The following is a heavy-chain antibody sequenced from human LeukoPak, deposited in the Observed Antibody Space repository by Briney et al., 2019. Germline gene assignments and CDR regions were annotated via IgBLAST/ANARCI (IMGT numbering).Heavy chain of an antibody. Sequence: SGGSLRLSCAASGFTLSSYSMNWVRQVPGKGLEWVSSLSSSGAYIYYADSVKGRFTISGDSADNSLYLQMDSLRVDDTAVYYCARDRLSSGWLTDFWGLGTLVTVSS. CDR2: LSSSGAYI. J-gene: IGHJ4*02. CDR3: ARDRLSSGWLTDF. D-gene: IGHD6-19*01. CDR1: GFTLSSYS. V-gene: IGHV3-21*01.